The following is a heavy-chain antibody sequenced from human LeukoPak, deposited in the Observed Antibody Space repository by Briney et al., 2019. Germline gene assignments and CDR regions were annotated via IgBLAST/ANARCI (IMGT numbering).Heavy chain of an antibody. CDR3: ARRPELWFGELIRYYYGMDV. CDR2: INPSGGST. J-gene: IGHJ6*02. Sequence: ASVKVSCKASGYTFTSYYMHWVRQAPGQGLEWMGIINPSGGSTSYAQKFQGRVTMTRDTSTSTVYMELSSLRSEDTAVYYCARRPELWFGELIRYYYGMDVWGQGTTVTVSS. V-gene: IGHV1-46*01. CDR1: GYTFTSYY. D-gene: IGHD3-10*01.